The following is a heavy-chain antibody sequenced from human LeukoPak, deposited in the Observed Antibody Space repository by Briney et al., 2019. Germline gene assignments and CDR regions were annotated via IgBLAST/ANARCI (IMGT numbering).Heavy chain of an antibody. D-gene: IGHD3-3*01. Sequence: SETLSLTCTVSGGSVRTSSYYWGWIRQPPGKGLEWIVSIYCSGSTYYNPSLKSRVTISLDTSKNQFSLKLNSVTAADTAVYYCARRPSIFGVVVTYYFDYWGQGTLVTVSS. CDR2: IYCSGST. V-gene: IGHV4-39*01. CDR1: GGSVRTSSYY. J-gene: IGHJ4*02. CDR3: ARRPSIFGVVVTYYFDY.